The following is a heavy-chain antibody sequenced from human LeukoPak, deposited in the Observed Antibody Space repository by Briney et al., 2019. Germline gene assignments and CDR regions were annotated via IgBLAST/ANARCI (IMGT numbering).Heavy chain of an antibody. CDR1: GFTFSSYG. J-gene: IGHJ4*02. CDR3: AKGIGYSYGYFDY. CDR2: ISGSGDST. Sequence: GGTLRLSCAASGFTFSSYGMTWVRQAPGKGLEWVSTISGSGDSTYYADSVKGRFTISRDNSKNTLYLQMNSLRAEDTAVYYCAKGIGYSYGYFDYWGQGTLVTVSS. D-gene: IGHD5-18*01. V-gene: IGHV3-23*01.